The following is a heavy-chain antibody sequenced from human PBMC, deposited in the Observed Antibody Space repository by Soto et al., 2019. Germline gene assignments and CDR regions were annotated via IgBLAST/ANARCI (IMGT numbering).Heavy chain of an antibody. J-gene: IGHJ4*02. CDR3: ATDPGGTRWFAANGYLDS. Sequence: ASVKGCFKASGGAFSNYGISWVRQAPGQGLEWVGGFIPVFGTANYAHKFRDRVTLTADESTVTAYMEVSNLRSDDTGIYYCATDPGGTRWFAANGYLDSWGQGTLVTVSS. CDR2: FIPVFGTA. CDR1: GGAFSNYG. V-gene: IGHV1-69*13. D-gene: IGHD3-10*01.